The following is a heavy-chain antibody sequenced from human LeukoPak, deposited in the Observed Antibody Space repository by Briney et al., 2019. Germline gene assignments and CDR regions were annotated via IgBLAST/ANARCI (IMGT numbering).Heavy chain of an antibody. J-gene: IGHJ4*02. CDR2: INPNSGGT. D-gene: IGHD2-2*01. CDR1: GYTFTAYY. V-gene: IGHV1-2*02. Sequence: ASVKVSCKASGYTFTAYYMHWVRQARGQGLEWMGWINPNSGGTNYAQKFQGRVTMTRDTSISTAYMELSRLRSDDTAVYYCARDRVVVPVAFDYWGQGTLVTVSS. CDR3: ARDRVVVPVAFDY.